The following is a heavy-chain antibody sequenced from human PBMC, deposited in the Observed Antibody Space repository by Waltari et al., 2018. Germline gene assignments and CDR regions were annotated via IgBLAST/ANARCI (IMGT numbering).Heavy chain of an antibody. CDR2: IYYNGVT. Sequence: QLQLQESGPGLVKPSETLSLTCTVSTASSTRHHSHGGWVRQPPGKGLEWIGNIYYNGVTYYTPSLKSRVTMSIDTSKNQFSLKVTSMTAADTAVYYCVRLSSGDIHIWGQGTLVTVSS. V-gene: IGHV4-39*01. CDR3: VRLSSGDIHI. D-gene: IGHD3-10*01. CDR1: TASSTRHHSH. J-gene: IGHJ4*02.